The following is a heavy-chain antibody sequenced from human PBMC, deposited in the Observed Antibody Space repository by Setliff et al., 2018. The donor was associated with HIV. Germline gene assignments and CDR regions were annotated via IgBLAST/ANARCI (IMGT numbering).Heavy chain of an antibody. CDR2: INSSGTT. V-gene: IGHV4-4*09. J-gene: IGHJ5*02. D-gene: IGHD3-3*01. CDR3: ARRGRFMGWFDP. CDR1: GGSFSNFF. Sequence: PSEILSLTCTVSGGSFSNFFWNWIRQPPGKGLEWIGYINSSGTTNYNPSLKSRVNISIDPSKNHFTLRLSSVTVADTAVYYCARRGRFMGWFDPWGQGSLVTVSS.